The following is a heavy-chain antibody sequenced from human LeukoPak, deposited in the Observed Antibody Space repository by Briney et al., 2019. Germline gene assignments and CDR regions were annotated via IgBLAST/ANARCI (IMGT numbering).Heavy chain of an antibody. CDR2: ISYDGSNK. V-gene: IGHV3-30-3*01. J-gene: IGHJ6*04. D-gene: IGHD6-6*01. CDR3: ARESLYSSSSALDY. Sequence: GRSLRLSCAASGFTFSSYAMHWVRQAPGKGLEWVAVISYDGSNKYYADSVKGRFTISRDNSKNTLYLQMNSLRAEDTAVYYCARESLYSSSSALDYWGKGTTVTVSS. CDR1: GFTFSSYA.